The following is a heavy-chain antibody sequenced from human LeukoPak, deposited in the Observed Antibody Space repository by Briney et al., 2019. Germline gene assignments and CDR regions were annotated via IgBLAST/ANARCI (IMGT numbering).Heavy chain of an antibody. CDR3: AKDQGSGAFDY. D-gene: IGHD6-19*01. CDR2: IRNDGSNK. Sequence: GGSLRLSCAASGFTFSHYGMSWVRQAPGKGLDWVAFIRNDGSNKYYADSVKGRFTISRDNSKNTLYLQMNSLRGEDTAVYYCAKDQGSGAFDYWGQGTLVTVSS. V-gene: IGHV3-30*02. CDR1: GFTFSHYG. J-gene: IGHJ4*02.